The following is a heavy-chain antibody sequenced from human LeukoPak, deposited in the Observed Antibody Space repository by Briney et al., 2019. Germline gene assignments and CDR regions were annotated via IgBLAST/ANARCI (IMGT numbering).Heavy chain of an antibody. J-gene: IGHJ6*02. V-gene: IGHV4-59*01. CDR2: IYYSGST. D-gene: IGHD3-22*01. CDR3: ARYYYDSSGYYHPFYYYYGMDV. Sequence: SETLSLTCTVSGVSISSYYWSWIRQPPGKGLEWIGYIYYSGSTNYNPSLKSRVTISVDTSKNQFSLKLSSVTAADTAVYYCARYYYDSSGYYHPFYYYYGMDVWGQGTTVTVSS. CDR1: GVSISSYY.